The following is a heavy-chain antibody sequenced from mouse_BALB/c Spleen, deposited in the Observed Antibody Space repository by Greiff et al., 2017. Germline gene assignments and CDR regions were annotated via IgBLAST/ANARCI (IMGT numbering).Heavy chain of an antibody. D-gene: IGHD4-1*01. J-gene: IGHJ2*01. Sequence: QVQLQQSGAELVRPGASVTLSCKASGYTFTDYEMHWVKQTPVHGLEWIGAIDLETGGTAYNQKFKGKATLTADKSSSTAYMELSSLTSEDSAVYYCARGEKGNWEGYWGQGTTLTVSS. CDR1: GYTFTDYE. V-gene: IGHV1-15*01. CDR2: IDLETGGT. CDR3: ARGEKGNWEGY.